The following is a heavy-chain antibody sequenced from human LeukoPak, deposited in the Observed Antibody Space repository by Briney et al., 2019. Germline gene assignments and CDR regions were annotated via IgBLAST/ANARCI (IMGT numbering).Heavy chain of an antibody. CDR2: INHGEST. V-gene: IGHV4-34*01. D-gene: IGHD3-22*01. CDR3: ARMVTMIVTVIWRGDAFDV. CDR1: GGAFTGYH. J-gene: IGHJ3*01. Sequence: KSSETLSLTCAVYGGAFTGYHWSWIRQPPGKGLEWIGEINHGESTNYNPSLKSRITISRDTSKSQFSLKLSSLTAADTAVYYCARMVTMIVTVIWRGDAFDVWGQGTLVTVSS.